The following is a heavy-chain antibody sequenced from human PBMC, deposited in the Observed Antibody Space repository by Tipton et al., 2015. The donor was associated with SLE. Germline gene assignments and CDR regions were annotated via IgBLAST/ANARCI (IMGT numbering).Heavy chain of an antibody. CDR3: ASRTTVLWFDP. CDR2: IYYSGST. V-gene: IGHV4-59*12. CDR1: GGSISSYY. D-gene: IGHD4-17*01. Sequence: TLSLTCTVSGGSISSYYWSWIRQPPGKGLEWIGYIYYSGSTNYNPSLKSRVTISVDTSKNQFSLKLSSVTAADTAVYYCASRTTVLWFDPWGQGTLATVSS. J-gene: IGHJ5*02.